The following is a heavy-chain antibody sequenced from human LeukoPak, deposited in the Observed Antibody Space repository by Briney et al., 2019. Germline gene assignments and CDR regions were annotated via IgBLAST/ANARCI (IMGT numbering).Heavy chain of an antibody. V-gene: IGHV5-51*01. Sequence: GESLKISCRGSGYTFVDYWIGWVRQMPGKGLEWMGIIYPGDSDTRYSPSFQGQVTISADKSISTAYLQWSSLKASDTAMYYCARPPSAYCSGGSCYVDYWGQGTLVTVSS. CDR3: ARPPSAYCSGGSCYVDY. D-gene: IGHD2-15*01. CDR1: GYTFVDYW. CDR2: IYPGDSDT. J-gene: IGHJ4*02.